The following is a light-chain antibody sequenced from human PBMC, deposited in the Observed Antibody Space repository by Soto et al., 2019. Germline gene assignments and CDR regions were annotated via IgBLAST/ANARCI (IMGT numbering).Light chain of an antibody. CDR1: SGHTGYT. Sequence: QPVLTQSSSASASLGSSVKLTCTLRSGHTGYTIAWHQQHPGKAPRFLMKVERSGSYTKGSGVPDRFSGSSSGADRYLTISNLQSDDEADYYCETWDINSHEGVFGGGTQLTVL. CDR3: ETWDINSHEGV. V-gene: IGLV4-60*03. J-gene: IGLJ2*01. CDR2: VERSGSY.